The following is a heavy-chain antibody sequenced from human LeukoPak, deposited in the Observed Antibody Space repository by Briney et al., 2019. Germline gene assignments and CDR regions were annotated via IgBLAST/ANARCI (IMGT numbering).Heavy chain of an antibody. CDR2: FYYSGST. J-gene: IGHJ4*02. Sequence: PSETLSLTCNVSGGSFSTDNYYWGWIRQPPGKGLEWIGTFYYSGSTSYNPSLKSRAAIFVDTSNNQFSLNLSFVTAADTAVYYCARQTTTMIVVVITEPFDYWGQGTLVTVSS. CDR3: ARQTTTMIVVVITEPFDY. CDR1: GGSFSTDNYY. D-gene: IGHD3-22*01. V-gene: IGHV4-39*01.